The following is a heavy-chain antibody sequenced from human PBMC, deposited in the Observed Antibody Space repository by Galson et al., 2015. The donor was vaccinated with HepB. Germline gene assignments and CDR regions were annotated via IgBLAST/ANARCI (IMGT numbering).Heavy chain of an antibody. Sequence: SGAEVKKPGESLKISCKGSGYSFTSYWIGWVRQMPGKGLEWMGIIYPGDSDTRYSPSFQGQVTISADRSISTAYLQWSSLKASDTAMYYCARRGDCSGGSCYSDAFDIWGQGTMVTVSS. V-gene: IGHV5-51*01. CDR1: GYSFTSYW. D-gene: IGHD2-15*01. CDR2: IYPGDSDT. CDR3: ARRGDCSGGSCYSDAFDI. J-gene: IGHJ3*02.